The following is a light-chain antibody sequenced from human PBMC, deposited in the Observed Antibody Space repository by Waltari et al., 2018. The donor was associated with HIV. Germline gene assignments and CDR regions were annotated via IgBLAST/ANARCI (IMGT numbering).Light chain of an antibody. CDR3: SSYTGASTPWV. J-gene: IGLJ3*02. CDR2: EVS. CDR1: NSDVGRSNH. Sequence: QSALTQPASVSGSPGQSITIYCTGTNSDVGRSNHVSWYQQPPGKAPKLMIYEVSNRPSGISNRFSGYKSGNTASLTISGLQAEDEADYYCSSYTGASTPWVFGGGTKLTVL. V-gene: IGLV2-14*01.